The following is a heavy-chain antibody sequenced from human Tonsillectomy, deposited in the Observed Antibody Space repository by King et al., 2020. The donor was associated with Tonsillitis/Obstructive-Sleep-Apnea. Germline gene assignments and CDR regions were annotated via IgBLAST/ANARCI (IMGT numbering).Heavy chain of an antibody. CDR2: ISYSGST. D-gene: IGHD1/OR15-1a*01. Sequence: QLQESGPGLVKPSETLSLTCTVSGASISRNIFYWAWIRQPPGKGLEWIGSISYSGSTDYNPSLKSRVTLSVDTSKNPLSLKLSSVTAADTAVYYCARRFETTDNDYSYYYMDVWGKGTTVTVSS. V-gene: IGHV4-39*01. CDR1: GASISRNIFY. CDR3: ARRFETTDNDYSYYYMDV. J-gene: IGHJ6*03.